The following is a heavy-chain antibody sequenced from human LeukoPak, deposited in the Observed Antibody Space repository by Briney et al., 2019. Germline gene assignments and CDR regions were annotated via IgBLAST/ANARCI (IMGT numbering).Heavy chain of an antibody. CDR2: MHNSGST. CDR3: ARLGGPAAVDY. CDR1: GGSIRSSSYY. Sequence: PSETLSLTCTVSGGSIRSSSYYWSWIRQPPGRGLEWIGYMHNSGSTYYNPSLKSRVTISGDTSKNQLSLKLTSVTAADTAVYYCARLGGPAAVDYWGQGTLVTVSS. J-gene: IGHJ4*02. V-gene: IGHV4-61*01. D-gene: IGHD2-2*01.